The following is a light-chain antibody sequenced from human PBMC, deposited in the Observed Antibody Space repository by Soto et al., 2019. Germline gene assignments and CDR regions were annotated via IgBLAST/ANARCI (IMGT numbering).Light chain of an antibody. CDR2: GAF. Sequence: TQTLSTLSVSPRERATLSCTASQSVSSNLAWYQQKPGQAPRLLIYGAFTRATGIPARFSGSGSGTEFTLTISSLKSEDYAVCYCQQYKSVPLIPFGQVSRLAVK. CDR1: QSVSSN. J-gene: IGKJ5*01. CDR3: QQYKSVPLIP. V-gene: IGKV3-15*01.